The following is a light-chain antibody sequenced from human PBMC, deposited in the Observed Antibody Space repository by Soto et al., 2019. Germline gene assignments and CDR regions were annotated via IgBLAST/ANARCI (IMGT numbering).Light chain of an antibody. CDR3: QQRSNWPRT. CDR2: DVS. J-gene: IGKJ1*01. CDR1: QNMSNY. V-gene: IGKV3-11*01. Sequence: EIVLTQSPGTLSLSPGERATLSCRASQNMSNYLIWYQQKPGQAPRLLIYDVSNRATGLPARFSGSGSGTDFTLTIRSLEPEDFAVYYCQQRSNWPRTFGQGTKVDI.